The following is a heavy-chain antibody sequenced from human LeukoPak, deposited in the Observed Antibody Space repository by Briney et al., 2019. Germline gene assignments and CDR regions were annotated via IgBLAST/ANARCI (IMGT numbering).Heavy chain of an antibody. CDR1: GYSFINFG. CDR3: ARDLMYCDTMSCYDGDFDY. D-gene: IGHD2-2*01. CDR2: ISAYNHNT. Sequence: ASVKVSCKASGYSFINFGLSWVRQAPGQGLEWMGWISAYNHNTNYAQKFQGRVTMTIDTSTTTVYMELRSLRSDDSAIYYCARDLMYCDTMSCYDGDFDYWGQGTPVTVSS. J-gene: IGHJ4*02. V-gene: IGHV1-18*01.